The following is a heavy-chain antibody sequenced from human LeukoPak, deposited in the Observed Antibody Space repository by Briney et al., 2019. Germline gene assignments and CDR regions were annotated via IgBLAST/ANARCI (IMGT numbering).Heavy chain of an antibody. CDR2: INHSGST. Sequence: SETLSLTCAVYGGSLSGYYWSWLRQPPGKGLEWIGEINHSGSTNYIPSLKSRVTISGDTSKNQFSLRLSSVTAADTAVYYCARWGPSAFDMWGQGTKVTVSS. V-gene: IGHV4-34*01. CDR1: GGSLSGYY. CDR3: ARWGPSAFDM. D-gene: IGHD3-16*01. J-gene: IGHJ3*02.